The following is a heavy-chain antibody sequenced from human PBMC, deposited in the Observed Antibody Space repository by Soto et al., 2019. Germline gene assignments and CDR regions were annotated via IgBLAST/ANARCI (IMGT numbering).Heavy chain of an antibody. J-gene: IGHJ4*02. V-gene: IGHV3-21*02. Sequence: EVQLVESGGGLVKPGGSLRLSCAASGFTFSSYSMNWVRQAPGKGLEWVSSITGSSSYIYYADSVKGRFTISRDNAKNSLYLQMHSLRAEDTAVYYCARDVYYYDSSAYWAYWGQGTLVTVSS. D-gene: IGHD3-22*01. CDR2: ITGSSSYI. CDR1: GFTFSSYS. CDR3: ARDVYYYDSSAYWAY.